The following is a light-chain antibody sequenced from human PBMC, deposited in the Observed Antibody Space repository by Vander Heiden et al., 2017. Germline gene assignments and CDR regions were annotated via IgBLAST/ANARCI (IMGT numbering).Light chain of an antibody. Sequence: QSVLTQPPSVSGAPGQRVTISCTGSSSNIGAGSDVPWYQQLPGTAPKLLIYGNSNRPSGVPDRFSGSKSGNSASLAITGLQAEDEADYYCQSYDSSLSGSVFGGGTKLTVL. CDR1: SSNIGAGSD. CDR3: QSYDSSLSGSV. CDR2: GNS. J-gene: IGLJ3*02. V-gene: IGLV1-40*01.